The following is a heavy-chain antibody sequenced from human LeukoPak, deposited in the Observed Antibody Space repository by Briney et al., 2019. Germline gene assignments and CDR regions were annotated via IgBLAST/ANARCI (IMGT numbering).Heavy chain of an antibody. J-gene: IGHJ4*02. CDR2: INPNSGGT. D-gene: IGHD3-3*01. Sequence: ASVKVSCXASGYTFTGYYMHWVRQAPGQGLEWMGWINPNSGGTNYAQKFQGRVTMTRDTSISTAYMELSRLRSDDTAVYYCARDDFTIFGVVTYFDYWGQGTLVTVSS. CDR1: GYTFTGYY. CDR3: ARDDFTIFGVVTYFDY. V-gene: IGHV1-2*02.